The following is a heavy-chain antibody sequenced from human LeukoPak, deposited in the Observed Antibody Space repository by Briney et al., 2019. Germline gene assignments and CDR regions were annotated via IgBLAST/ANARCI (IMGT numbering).Heavy chain of an antibody. D-gene: IGHD5-12*01. CDR2: IYYSGST. CDR1: GVSISSYY. CDR3: ARLGPGGHGEFDY. J-gene: IGHJ4*02. Sequence: SETLSLTCTVSGVSISSYYWTWIRQPPGKGLEWIGYIYYSGSTNYNPSLKSRVTISLDTSKNQFSLKLTSVTAADTAVYYCARLGPGGHGEFDYWGQGTLVTVSS. V-gene: IGHV4-59*01.